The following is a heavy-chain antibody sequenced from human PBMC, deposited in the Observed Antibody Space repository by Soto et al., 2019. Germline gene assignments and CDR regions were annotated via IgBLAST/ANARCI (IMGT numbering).Heavy chain of an antibody. CDR2: INPKSGGT. D-gene: IGHD2-8*01. CDR1: GYSFTDYH. V-gene: IGHV1-2*04. J-gene: IGHJ6*02. CDR3: ARGHSTDCSNGVCSFFYNHEMDV. Sequence: QVQLVQSGAEVKKPGASVRVSCKASGYSFTDYHIHWVRQAPGQGLEWLGRINPKSGGTSTAQKFQGWVTMTRDMSISTVYMELTRLRSDDTAVYFCARGHSTDCSNGVCSFFYNHEMDVWGQGTTGTVSS.